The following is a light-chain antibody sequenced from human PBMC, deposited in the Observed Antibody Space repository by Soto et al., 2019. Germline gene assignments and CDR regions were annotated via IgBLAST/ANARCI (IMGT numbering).Light chain of an antibody. CDR3: QQYDDSQIT. CDR2: GAS. CDR1: QSVSSTY. Sequence: EIVLTQSPGTLSLSPGERATLSCRASQSVSSTYLAWYQQRPGQSPRLLIHGASTRATGIPDRFSGNGSGTDFTLTIGGLEPEDFAVYYCQQYDDSQITFGQGTRLEIK. V-gene: IGKV3-20*01. J-gene: IGKJ5*01.